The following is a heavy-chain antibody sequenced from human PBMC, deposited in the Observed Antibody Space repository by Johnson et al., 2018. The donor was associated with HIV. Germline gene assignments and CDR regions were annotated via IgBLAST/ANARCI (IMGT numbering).Heavy chain of an antibody. CDR1: GFTFSSYA. CDR2: ISYDGSNK. J-gene: IGHJ3*01. Sequence: VQLVESGGGVVQPGRSLRLSCAASGFTFSSYAMHWVRQAPGKGLEWVAVISYDGSNKYYADSVKGRFTISRDNSKNTLYLQMNSLRAEDTAGYYCAREGGIRGPSPVDALDVWGQGTMVTVSS. V-gene: IGHV3-30-3*01. CDR3: AREGGIRGPSPVDALDV. D-gene: IGHD3-16*01.